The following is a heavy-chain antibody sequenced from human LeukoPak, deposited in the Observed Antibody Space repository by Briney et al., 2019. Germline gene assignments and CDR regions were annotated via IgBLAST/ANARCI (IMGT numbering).Heavy chain of an antibody. J-gene: IGHJ3*02. D-gene: IGHD2-21*01. V-gene: IGHV3-20*01. CDR3: ARWGLGSKSGSFDI. CDR1: GFKFDDYG. Sequence: PGGSLILSCAASGFKFDDYGMSWVRQAPGKGLEWVSGINENGGTTQYVDSVKGRFTISRDNAKNSLYLQMNSLRAEDTALYHCARWGLGSKSGSFDIWGQGTMVIVSS. CDR2: INENGGTT.